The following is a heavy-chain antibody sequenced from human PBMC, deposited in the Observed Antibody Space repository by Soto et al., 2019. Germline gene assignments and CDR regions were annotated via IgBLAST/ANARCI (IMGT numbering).Heavy chain of an antibody. Sequence: PSETLSLTCTVSGGSISSGGYYWSWIRQHPGKGLEWIGYIYYSGSTYYNPSLKSRVTISVDTSKNQFSLKLSSVTAADTAVYYCARGWLVGFGWFDPWGQGTLVTVSS. CDR2: IYYSGST. CDR1: GGSISSGGYY. CDR3: ARGWLVGFGWFDP. V-gene: IGHV4-31*03. D-gene: IGHD6-19*01. J-gene: IGHJ5*02.